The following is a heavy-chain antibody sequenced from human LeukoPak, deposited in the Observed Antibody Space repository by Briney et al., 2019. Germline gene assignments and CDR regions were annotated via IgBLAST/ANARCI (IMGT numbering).Heavy chain of an antibody. CDR3: AAGYSYGPLRFDY. Sequence: PSETLSLTCTVSGGSISSYYWSWIRQPPGKGLEWIGYIYYSGSTNYNPSLKSRVTISVGTSKNQFSLKLSSVTAADTAVYYCAAGYSYGPLRFDYWGQGTLVTVSS. J-gene: IGHJ4*02. CDR1: GGSISSYY. CDR2: IYYSGST. V-gene: IGHV4-59*01. D-gene: IGHD5-18*01.